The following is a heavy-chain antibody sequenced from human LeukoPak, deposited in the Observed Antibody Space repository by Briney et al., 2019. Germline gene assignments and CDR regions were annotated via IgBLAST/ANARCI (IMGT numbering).Heavy chain of an antibody. Sequence: QPGGSLRLSCVASGFTFGGDWMSWVRQAPGKGLEWVANIKPDGTEKYYVDSVKGRFTISRDNAKNSLYLQLNSLRAEDTAVYYCVIYYDPTVGDAFDIWGPGTMATVSS. J-gene: IGHJ3*02. CDR3: VIYYDPTVGDAFDI. D-gene: IGHD3-22*01. CDR1: GFTFGGDW. CDR2: IKPDGTEK. V-gene: IGHV3-7*01.